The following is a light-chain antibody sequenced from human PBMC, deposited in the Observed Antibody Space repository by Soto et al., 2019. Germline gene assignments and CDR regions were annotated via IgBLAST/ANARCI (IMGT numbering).Light chain of an antibody. CDR3: SSYTSSITLV. CDR1: SSDVGAYNY. CDR2: EVS. Sequence: QSVLTQPASASGSPGQSITISCTGTSSDVGAYNYVSWYQQHPGKVPKLMLYEVSHRPSGVSNRFSGSKSGNTASLTISGLQAEDEADYYCSSYTSSITLVFGGGTKVTVL. J-gene: IGLJ3*02. V-gene: IGLV2-14*01.